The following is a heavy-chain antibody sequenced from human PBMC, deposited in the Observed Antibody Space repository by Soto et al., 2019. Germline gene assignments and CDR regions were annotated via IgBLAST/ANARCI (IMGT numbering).Heavy chain of an antibody. D-gene: IGHD3-3*01. CDR3: ARLGSKYYDFWSGSRLNYYGMDV. CDR2: INHSGST. CDR1: GGSFSGYY. J-gene: IGHJ6*02. Sequence: SETLSLTCAVYGGSFSGYYWSWIRQPPGKGLEWIGEINHSGSTNYNPSLKSRVTIPVDTSKNQFSLKLSSVTAADTAVYYCARLGSKYYDFWSGSRLNYYGMDVWGQGTTVTAP. V-gene: IGHV4-34*01.